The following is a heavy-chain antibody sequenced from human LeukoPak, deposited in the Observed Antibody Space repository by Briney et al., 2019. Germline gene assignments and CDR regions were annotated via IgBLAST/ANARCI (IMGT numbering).Heavy chain of an antibody. V-gene: IGHV4-39*01. J-gene: IGHJ3*02. CDR3: ARHCCSGPAKRVFDI. CDR2: ISYSGNT. CDR1: GGSIISSDYH. D-gene: IGHD2-15*01. Sequence: SETLSLTCTVSGGSIISSDYHWGWVRQPPGKGLEWIGTISYSGNTDYNPSFRSRVTISVDTSNNQFSLRLGSVTAADTAVYHCARHCCSGPAKRVFDIWGQGTMVTVSS.